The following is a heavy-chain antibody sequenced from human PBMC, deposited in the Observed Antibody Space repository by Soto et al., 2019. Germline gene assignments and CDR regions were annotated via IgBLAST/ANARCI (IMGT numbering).Heavy chain of an antibody. D-gene: IGHD2-15*01. V-gene: IGHV3-23*01. CDR1: EFTLSTYD. J-gene: IGHJ4*02. CDR3: ASAPSGGSTLRDY. Sequence: GGSLRLSCAASEFTLSTYDMSWVRQAPGKGLEWVSTITRTGISTYYADSVKGRFTISRDASQNTLYLQMNSLRAEDSAVYYCASAPSGGSTLRDYWGQGTLVTVSS. CDR2: ITRTGIST.